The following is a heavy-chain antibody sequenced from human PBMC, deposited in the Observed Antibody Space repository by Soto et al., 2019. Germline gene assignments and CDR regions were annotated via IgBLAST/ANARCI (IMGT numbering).Heavy chain of an antibody. D-gene: IGHD1-7*01. Sequence: EVQLVESGGGLVQPGGSLRLSCAASGFTFSTYWMHWVRQPPGKGLVWVSRIKNDGSNTAYADSVKGRFTISRDNAKSTLYLQMNSLRAEDTAVYYCAREHLIGTTDYGLDVWGQGTTVSVSS. CDR2: IKNDGSNT. CDR1: GFTFSTYW. CDR3: AREHLIGTTDYGLDV. V-gene: IGHV3-74*01. J-gene: IGHJ6*02.